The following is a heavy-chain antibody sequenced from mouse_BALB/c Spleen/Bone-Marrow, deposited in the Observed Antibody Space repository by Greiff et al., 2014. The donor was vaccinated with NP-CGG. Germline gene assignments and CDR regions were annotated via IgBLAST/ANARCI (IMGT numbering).Heavy chain of an antibody. CDR3: ARSAYYGSSYRAMAS. Sequence: QVQLQQSGPELVKPGASVKISCTGSGYAFSSSWMNWVKQRPGQGLEWIGRIYPGDGDANSNGRFKGKATLTADRSSNTAYMQLSSLTSVDSAVYFCARSAYYGSSYRAMASWRQGT. CDR1: GYAFSSSW. D-gene: IGHD1-1*01. V-gene: IGHV1-82*01. J-gene: IGHJ4*01. CDR2: IYPGDGDA.